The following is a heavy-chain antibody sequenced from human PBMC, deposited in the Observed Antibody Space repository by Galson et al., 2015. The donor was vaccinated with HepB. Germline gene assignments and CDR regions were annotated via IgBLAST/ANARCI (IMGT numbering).Heavy chain of an antibody. Sequence: QSGAEVKKPGESLRISCKASGYSFTSYWISWVRQMPGKGLEWMGRIDPTESDTDYSPSFQGHVTISADKSISTAYLQWSSVKASDTAMYYCARHWGYSGYETSDYWGQGTLLTASS. CDR3: ARHWGYSGYETSDY. J-gene: IGHJ4*02. V-gene: IGHV5-10-1*01. CDR1: GYSFTSYW. CDR2: IDPTESDT. D-gene: IGHD5-12*01.